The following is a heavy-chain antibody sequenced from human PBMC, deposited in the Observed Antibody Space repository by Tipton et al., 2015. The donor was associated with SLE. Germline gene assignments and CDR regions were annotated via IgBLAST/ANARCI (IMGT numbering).Heavy chain of an antibody. J-gene: IGHJ4*02. Sequence: TLSLTCTVSGGSISSYFWSWIRQPPGKGLEWIGYIYYSGSTNYKPSLKSRVTISVDTSKNQFSLKLSSVTAADTAVYYCAREGVPRTRGFDYWGQGTLVTVSS. D-gene: IGHD1-1*01. CDR2: IYYSGST. V-gene: IGHV4-59*12. CDR3: AREGVPRTRGFDY. CDR1: GGSISSYF.